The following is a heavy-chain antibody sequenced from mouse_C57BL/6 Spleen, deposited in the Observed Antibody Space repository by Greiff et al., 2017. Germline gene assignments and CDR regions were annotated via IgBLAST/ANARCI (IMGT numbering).Heavy chain of an antibody. J-gene: IGHJ2*01. CDR2: IHPSDSDT. CDR1: GYTFTSYW. D-gene: IGHD1-1*01. Sequence: QVQLQQSGAELVKPGASVKVSCKASGYTFTSYWMHWVKQRPGQGLEWIGRIHPSDSDTNYNQKFKGKATLTVDKSSSNAYMQLSSLTSEDSAVYYWSICGSSYFFDYWGQGTTLTVSS. V-gene: IGHV1-74*01. CDR3: SICGSSYFFDY.